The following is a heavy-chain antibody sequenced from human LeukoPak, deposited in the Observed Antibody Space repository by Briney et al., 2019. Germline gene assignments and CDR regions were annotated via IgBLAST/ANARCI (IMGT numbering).Heavy chain of an antibody. CDR1: GFSFSSYG. V-gene: IGHV3-30*18. J-gene: IGHJ3*01. D-gene: IGHD6-19*01. CDR3: AKLGYSSGWYDFQIDAFDF. CDR2: ISYDGSNK. Sequence: GGSLRLSCAASGFSFSSYGMHWVRQAPGKGLEWVAVISYDGSNKFYADSVKGRFTISRDNPKNTLYLQMNSLRAEDTAVYYCAKLGYSSGWYDFQIDAFDFWGQGTMVTVSS.